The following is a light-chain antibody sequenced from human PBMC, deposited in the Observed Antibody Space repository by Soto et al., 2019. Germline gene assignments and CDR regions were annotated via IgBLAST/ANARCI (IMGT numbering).Light chain of an antibody. Sequence: QCVLAQPASVSGAPGQSITISGTGTSRDVGGYKYVSWYQQHPGKAPKLLIYTVNNRPSGVSNRFSGSKSGNTASLTISGLQAEDEADYYCNSYTSSSSYVFGTGTKVTVL. V-gene: IGLV2-14*01. CDR3: NSYTSSSSYV. CDR1: SRDVGGYKY. J-gene: IGLJ1*01. CDR2: TVN.